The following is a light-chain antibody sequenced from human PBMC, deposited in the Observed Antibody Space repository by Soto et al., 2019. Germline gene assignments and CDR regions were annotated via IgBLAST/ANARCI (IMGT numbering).Light chain of an antibody. V-gene: IGLV2-14*01. CDR1: SSDVGGYKH. Sequence: QPVLTQPASVSGSPGQSITISCTGTSSDVGGYKHVSWYQQHPGKAPKLMIYEVSNRPSGISNRFSGSKSGNTASLTISGLQAEDEGDYYCISYTSRSTWVFGGGTKLTVL. CDR3: ISYTSRSTWV. CDR2: EVS. J-gene: IGLJ3*02.